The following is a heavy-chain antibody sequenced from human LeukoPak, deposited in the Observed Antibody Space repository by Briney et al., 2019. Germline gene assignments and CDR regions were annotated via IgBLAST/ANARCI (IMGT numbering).Heavy chain of an antibody. CDR3: ASSTLMPTGDGIYYYYGMDV. D-gene: IGHD3-10*01. CDR1: GVTLSSYA. CDR2: IIPIFGIA. V-gene: IGHV1-69*04. J-gene: IGHJ6*02. Sequence: GSSVKVSCKASGVTLSSYAISWVRQAPGQGLEWMGRIIPIFGIANYAQKFQGRVTITADKSTSTAYMELSSLRSEDTAVYYCASSTLMPTGDGIYYYYGMDVWGQGTTVTVSS.